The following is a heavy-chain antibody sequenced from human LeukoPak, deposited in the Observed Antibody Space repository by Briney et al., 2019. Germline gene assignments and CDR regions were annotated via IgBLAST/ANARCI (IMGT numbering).Heavy chain of an antibody. Sequence: SETLSLTCTVSGYSISSGYYWGWIRQPPGKGPEWIGYIYYSGSTYYNPSLKSRVTISVDTSKNQFSLKLISVTAADTAVYYCARAESYDGNGYFYRVWGQGALVTVSS. J-gene: IGHJ4*02. CDR2: IYYSGST. CDR3: ARAESYDGNGYFYRV. CDR1: GYSISSGYY. D-gene: IGHD3-22*01. V-gene: IGHV4-38-2*02.